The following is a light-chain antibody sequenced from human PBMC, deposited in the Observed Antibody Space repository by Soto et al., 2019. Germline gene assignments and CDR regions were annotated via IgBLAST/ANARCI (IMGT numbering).Light chain of an antibody. CDR3: QQYNSWPS. V-gene: IGKV3-15*01. J-gene: IGKJ4*01. Sequence: EIVMTQSPATLSVSPGERATLSCRASQSVSSNLAWYQQKPGQGHRLLIYGASTRATGIPARFSCSESGTEFTLTISSLQSEDFAVYYCQQYNSWPSFGGGTKVEIK. CDR1: QSVSSN. CDR2: GAS.